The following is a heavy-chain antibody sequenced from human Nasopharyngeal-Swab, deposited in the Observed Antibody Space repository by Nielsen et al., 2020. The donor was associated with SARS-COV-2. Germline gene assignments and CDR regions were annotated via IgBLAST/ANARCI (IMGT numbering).Heavy chain of an antibody. CDR3: AQGRGVVIEYPPIH. D-gene: IGHD3-10*01. V-gene: IGHV3-9*01. CDR1: GFTFDDHS. Sequence: GGSLRLSCAASGFTFDDHSMHWVRHAQGKGLEWVSGISWNSGHIVYADSVKGRFTISRDNAQNSFYLQMNSLRAEDTAFYYCAQGRGVVIEYPPIHWGQGILVSVSS. CDR2: ISWNSGHI. J-gene: IGHJ4*02.